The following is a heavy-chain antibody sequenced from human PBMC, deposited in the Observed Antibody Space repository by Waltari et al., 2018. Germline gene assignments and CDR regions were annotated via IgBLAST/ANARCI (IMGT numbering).Heavy chain of an antibody. D-gene: IGHD2-21*01. CDR3: ARVTRGEEARFDY. Sequence: QVQLVQSGAAVKTPGASVKVSCKAAGYTFTGYYLHWVRQAPGQGLEWMGRINPNSGGTNYAQNFQGRVTMTRDTSISTAYMELSRLRSDDTAVYYCARVTRGEEARFDYWGQGTLVTVSS. J-gene: IGHJ4*02. CDR2: INPNSGGT. CDR1: GYTFTGYY. V-gene: IGHV1-2*06.